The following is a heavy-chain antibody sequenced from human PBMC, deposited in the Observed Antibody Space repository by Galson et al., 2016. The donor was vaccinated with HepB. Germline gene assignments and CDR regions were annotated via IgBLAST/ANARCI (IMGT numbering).Heavy chain of an antibody. V-gene: IGHV3-23*01. Sequence: SLRLSCAASGFTFSSYSMSWVRQAPGKGLEWVSSISGRGGTTYYADSVKGRFTISRDNSKNTLFLKMNSLRADDTALYYCAKDWSTLSLDYFDSWGQGTLVTVSS. CDR1: GFTFSSYS. CDR3: AKDWSTLSLDYFDS. D-gene: IGHD3-3*01. CDR2: ISGRGGTT. J-gene: IGHJ4*02.